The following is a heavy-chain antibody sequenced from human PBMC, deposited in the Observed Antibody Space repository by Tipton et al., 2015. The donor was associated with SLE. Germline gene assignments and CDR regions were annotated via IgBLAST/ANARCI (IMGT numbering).Heavy chain of an antibody. D-gene: IGHD1-20*01. V-gene: IGHV4-59*01. CDR3: ARDLGITGTTPRGTDV. J-gene: IGHJ6*02. CDR2: IYYSGST. Sequence: TLSLTCTVSGGSISSYYWSWIRQPPGKGLEWIGYIYYSGSTNYNPSLKSRVTISVDTSKNQFSLKLSSVTAADTAVYYCARDLGITGTTPRGTDVWGQGTTVTVS. CDR1: GGSISSYY.